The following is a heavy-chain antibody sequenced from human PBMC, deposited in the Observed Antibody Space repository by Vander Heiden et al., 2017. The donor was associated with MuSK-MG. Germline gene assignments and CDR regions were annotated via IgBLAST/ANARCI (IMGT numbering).Heavy chain of an antibody. CDR3: ARDSYYDCWSGYLDAFDI. CDR1: GFTFSSYS. D-gene: IGHD3-3*01. V-gene: IGHV3-21*01. J-gene: IGHJ3*02. CDR2: ISSSSSYI. Sequence: EVQLVESGGGLVKPGGSLRLSCAASGFTFSSYSMNWVRQAPGKGLEWVSSISSSSSYIYYADSVKGRLTISRDNAKNSLYLQMNSLRAEDTDVYYCARDSYYDCWSGYLDAFDIWGQGTMVTVSS.